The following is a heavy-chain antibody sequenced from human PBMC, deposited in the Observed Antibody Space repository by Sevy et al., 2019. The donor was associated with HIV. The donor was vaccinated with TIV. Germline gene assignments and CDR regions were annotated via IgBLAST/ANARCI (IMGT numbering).Heavy chain of an antibody. CDR1: GYSFTNSR. V-gene: IGHV5-51*01. D-gene: IGHD3-9*01. J-gene: IGHJ3*02. Sequence: GESLKISCKGSGYSFTNSRIARVRQMPGKGLEWMGIIYPGDSDTRYSPPFQGQVTISADKSIIPTYLQGSSLKASEPAVYYFPLEPLSGDALDTWGQGTMVTVSS. CDR3: PLEPLSGDALDT. CDR2: IYPGDSDT.